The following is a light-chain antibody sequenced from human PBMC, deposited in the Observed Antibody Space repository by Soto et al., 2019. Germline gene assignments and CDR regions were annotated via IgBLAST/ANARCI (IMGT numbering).Light chain of an antibody. Sequence: EIVMTQSPATLSVSPGEGTTLSCRASQSVRTKLAWYQQKAGQAPRLLIYGASTRATGVPDRFSGSESGTEFTLTISSLQSEDFAVYYCQQYNSWPPITFGQGTRLEIK. J-gene: IGKJ5*01. V-gene: IGKV3-15*01. CDR2: GAS. CDR1: QSVRTK. CDR3: QQYNSWPPIT.